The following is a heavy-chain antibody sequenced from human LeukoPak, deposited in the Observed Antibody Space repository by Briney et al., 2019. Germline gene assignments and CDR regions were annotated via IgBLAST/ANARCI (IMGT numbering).Heavy chain of an antibody. D-gene: IGHD6-19*01. Sequence: SQTLSLTCAISGDSFASNSAAWNWLRQSPSRGLEWLGRTYYRSKWYNDYAVSVKSRITINPDTSKNQFSLQLNSVTPEDTAVYYCARTDPGIAVAGNGAFDIWGQGTMVTVSS. CDR3: ARTDPGIAVAGNGAFDI. CDR1: GDSFASNSAA. CDR2: TYYRSKWYN. V-gene: IGHV6-1*01. J-gene: IGHJ3*02.